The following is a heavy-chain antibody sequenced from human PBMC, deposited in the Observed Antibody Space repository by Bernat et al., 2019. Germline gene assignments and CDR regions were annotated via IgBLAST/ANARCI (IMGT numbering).Heavy chain of an antibody. CDR2: ISAYTGNT. J-gene: IGHJ3*02. V-gene: IGHV1-18*01. CDR1: GYTFTSYG. D-gene: IGHD2-15*01. Sequence: QVQLVQSGAEVKKPGASVKVSCKASGYTFTSYGISWVRQAPGQGLEWMGWISAYTGNTNYAQKLQGRVTMTTDTSTSTAYMELRSLRSDDTAVYYCASTEGYCSGGSCPIDAFDIWGQGTMVTVSS. CDR3: ASTEGYCSGGSCPIDAFDI.